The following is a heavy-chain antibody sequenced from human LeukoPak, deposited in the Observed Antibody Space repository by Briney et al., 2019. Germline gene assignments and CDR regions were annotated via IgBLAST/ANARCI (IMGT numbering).Heavy chain of an antibody. CDR3: ARDSRALVSGGSDAFDI. Sequence: GGSLRLSCAASGFTFDDYGMSWVRQAPGKGLEWVSGINWNGGSTGYADSVKGRFTISRDNAKNSLYLQMNSLRAEDTALCHCARDSRALVSGGSDAFDIWGQGTMVTVSS. V-gene: IGHV3-20*01. CDR1: GFTFDDYG. D-gene: IGHD1-26*01. J-gene: IGHJ3*02. CDR2: INWNGGST.